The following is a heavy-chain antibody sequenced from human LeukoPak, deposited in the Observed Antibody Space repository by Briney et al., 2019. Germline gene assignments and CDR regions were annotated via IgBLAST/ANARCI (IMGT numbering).Heavy chain of an antibody. D-gene: IGHD5-12*01. J-gene: IGHJ4*02. CDR2: ICYSGST. CDR3: ARDPDGVATDY. Sequence: PSETLSLTCTVSGGSISSGDYYWSWSRQPPGKGLEWSGYICYSGSTYYNPSLKSRVTISVDTSKNQFSLKLSSVTAADTAVYYCARDPDGVATDYWGQGTLVTVSS. V-gene: IGHV4-30-4*08. CDR1: GGSISSGDYY.